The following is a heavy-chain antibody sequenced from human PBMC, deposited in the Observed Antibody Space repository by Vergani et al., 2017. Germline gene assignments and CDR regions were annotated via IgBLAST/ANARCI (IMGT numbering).Heavy chain of an antibody. D-gene: IGHD2-15*01. V-gene: IGHV1-24*01. Sequence: QVQLVQSGAEVKKPGASVKVSCKVSGYTLTELSMHWVRQAPGKGLEWIGGFDPEDGETIYAQKFQGRVTITADESTSTAYMELSSLRSEDTAVYYCARGEGYCSGGSCYPNWFDPWGQGTLVTVSS. CDR3: ARGEGYCSGGSCYPNWFDP. CDR2: FDPEDGET. CDR1: GYTLTELS. J-gene: IGHJ5*02.